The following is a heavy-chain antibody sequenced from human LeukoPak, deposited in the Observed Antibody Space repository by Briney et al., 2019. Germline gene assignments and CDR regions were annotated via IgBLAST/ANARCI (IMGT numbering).Heavy chain of an antibody. CDR2: VYPGGSIT. V-gene: IGHV5-51*01. J-gene: IGHJ5*02. CDR3: ACRKYFSTWSDP. D-gene: IGHD1-14*01. Sequence: GESLKISCQGFGSSFTIYRIGWVRQTPGKGLEWMGIVYPGGSITHYSPSFQGQVTISADKSTSTVYLQWSSLKASDTAMYYCACRKYFSTWSDPWGQGTLVTVSS. CDR1: GSSFTIYR.